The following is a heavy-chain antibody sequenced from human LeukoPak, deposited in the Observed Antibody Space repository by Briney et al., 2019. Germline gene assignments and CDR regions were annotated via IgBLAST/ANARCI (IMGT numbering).Heavy chain of an antibody. D-gene: IGHD6-13*01. CDR3: ARARLHSSSWYGLAYYSDY. V-gene: IGHV4-39*01. CDR2: IYYSGST. Sequence: PSETLSLTCTVSGGSISSSSYYWGWIRQPPGKGLEWIGSIYYSGSTYYNPSLKSRVTISVDTSKNQFSLKLSSVTAADTAVYYCARARLHSSSWYGLAYYSDYWGQGTLVTVSS. J-gene: IGHJ4*02. CDR1: GGSISSSSYY.